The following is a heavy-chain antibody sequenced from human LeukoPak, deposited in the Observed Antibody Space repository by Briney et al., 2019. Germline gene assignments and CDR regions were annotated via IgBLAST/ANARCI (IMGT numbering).Heavy chain of an antibody. J-gene: IGHJ4*02. D-gene: IGHD3-10*01. V-gene: IGHV4-39*07. Sequence: SETLSLTCTVSGGSISSSSYYWGWIRQPPGKGLEWIGSIYYSGSTYYNPSLKSRVTISVDTSKNQFSLKLSSVTAADTAVYYCARGPMVRAPIDYWGQGTLVTVSS. CDR1: GGSISSSSYY. CDR3: ARGPMVRAPIDY. CDR2: IYYSGST.